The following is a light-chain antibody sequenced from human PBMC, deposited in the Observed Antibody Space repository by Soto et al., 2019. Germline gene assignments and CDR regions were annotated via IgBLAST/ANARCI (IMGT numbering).Light chain of an antibody. CDR2: EVS. J-gene: IGLJ3*02. V-gene: IGLV2-8*01. Sequence: QSALTQPPSASGSPGQSVTISCTGTSSDVGGYNYVSWYQQYPGKAPKIMIYEVSERPPGVPVRFSGSKSGNTASLTVSGLQAEDEADYYCSSYAGTNNLVFGGGTKLTVL. CDR1: SSDVGGYNY. CDR3: SSYAGTNNLV.